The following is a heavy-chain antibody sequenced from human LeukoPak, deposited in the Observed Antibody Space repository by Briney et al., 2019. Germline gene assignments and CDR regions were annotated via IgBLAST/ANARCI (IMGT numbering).Heavy chain of an antibody. CDR1: GGSISSGSYY. CDR2: IYYSGST. Sequence: SETLSLTCTVSGGSISSGSYYWGWIRQPPGKGLEWIGSIYYSGSTYYNPSLKSRVTISVDTSENQFSLKLSSVAAADTAVYYCASFRGWELLGRVDYWGQGTLVTVSS. D-gene: IGHD1-26*01. CDR3: ASFRGWELLGRVDY. J-gene: IGHJ4*02. V-gene: IGHV4-39*01.